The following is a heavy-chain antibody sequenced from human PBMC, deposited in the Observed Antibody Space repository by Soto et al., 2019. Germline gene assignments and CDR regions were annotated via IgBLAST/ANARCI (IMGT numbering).Heavy chain of an antibody. CDR1: GGSFSGYF. Sequence: SETLSLTCAVYGGSFSGYFWSWIRQPPGKGLEWIGEIFHGGSTNYSPSLKSRVTISVDTSKNQFSLELSSVTAADTGVYYCARPHYDSNTFYYFFDYWGQATLVTVSS. J-gene: IGHJ4*02. CDR2: IFHGGST. D-gene: IGHD3-22*01. CDR3: ARPHYDSNTFYYFFDY. V-gene: IGHV4-34*12.